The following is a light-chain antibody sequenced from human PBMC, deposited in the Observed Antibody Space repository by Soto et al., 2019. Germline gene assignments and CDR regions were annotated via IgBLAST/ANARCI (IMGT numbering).Light chain of an antibody. CDR1: SSDVGSYNR. V-gene: IGLV2-18*02. CDR3: SSYTSTSTYV. J-gene: IGLJ1*01. Sequence: QSVLTQPPSVSVYPVQSVTISCTGTSSDVGSYNRVSWYQQPPGTALKLMIYEVSNRPSGVPDRFSGSKSDNTASLTISVLQAEDEDAYYCSSYTSTSTYVVGTGTKVTV. CDR2: EVS.